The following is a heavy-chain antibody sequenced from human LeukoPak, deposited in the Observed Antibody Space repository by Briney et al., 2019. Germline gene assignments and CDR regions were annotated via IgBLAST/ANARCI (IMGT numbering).Heavy chain of an antibody. CDR2: IKQDGSEK. CDR3: ARDQGSSGWYASSVDY. V-gene: IGHV3-7*01. J-gene: IGHJ4*02. D-gene: IGHD6-19*01. Sequence: GGSLRLSCAASGFTFSNYWMSWVRQAPGKGLEWVANIKQDGSEKNYVDFVKGRFTISRDNAKNSVYLQMNTLRAEDTAVYYCARDQGSSGWYASSVDYWGQGTLVTVSS. CDR1: GFTFSNYW.